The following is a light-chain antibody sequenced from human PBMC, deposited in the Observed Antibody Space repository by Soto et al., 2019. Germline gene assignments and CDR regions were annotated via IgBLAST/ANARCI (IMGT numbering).Light chain of an antibody. CDR3: GSYTSASTLV. Sequence: QSVLTQPPSVSGAPGQRVTISCTGSSSNIGAGFDVHWYQQLPATAPKLLIYGNTNRPSGVSNRFSGSKSGNTASLTISGLQAEDEADYYCGSYTSASTLVFGTGTKVTVL. CDR1: SSNIGAGFD. J-gene: IGLJ1*01. CDR2: GNT. V-gene: IGLV1-40*01.